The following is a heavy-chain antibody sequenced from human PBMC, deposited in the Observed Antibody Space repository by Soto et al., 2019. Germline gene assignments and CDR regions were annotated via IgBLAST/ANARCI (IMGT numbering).Heavy chain of an antibody. CDR3: AKGSGSGRAGPLDY. CDR1: GFTFSSYA. D-gene: IGHD3-10*01. Sequence: EVQLLESGGGLVQPGGSLRLSCAASGFTFSSYAMSWVRQAPGKGLEWVSAISGSGGSTYYADSVKGRFTISRDKSKNTLYLQMNSLRAEDTAVYYCAKGSGSGRAGPLDYWGQGTLVTVSS. CDR2: ISGSGGST. J-gene: IGHJ4*02. V-gene: IGHV3-23*01.